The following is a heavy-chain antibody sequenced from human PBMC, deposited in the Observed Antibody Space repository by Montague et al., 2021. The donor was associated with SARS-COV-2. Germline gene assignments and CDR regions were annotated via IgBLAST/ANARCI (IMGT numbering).Heavy chain of an antibody. Sequence: SETLSLICAVYGGSFSDYHWTWIRQSPGGGLEWIGQINYGGSTKYNPSLRSRVTISIDMSKNQFSLKLTSVTAADTAVYYCARGAPGYWGQGTLVTVSS. J-gene: IGHJ4*02. CDR3: ARGAPGY. CDR2: INYGGST. V-gene: IGHV4-34*01. D-gene: IGHD1-1*01. CDR1: GGSFSDYH.